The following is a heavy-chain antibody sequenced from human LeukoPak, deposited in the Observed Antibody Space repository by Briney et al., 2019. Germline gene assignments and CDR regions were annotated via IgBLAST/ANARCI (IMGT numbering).Heavy chain of an antibody. CDR1: GVSVSSGSYY. Sequence: SETLSLTCTVSGVSVSSGSYYWSWIRQPPGKGLEWIGYIYYSGSTNYNPSLKSRVTISIDTSKNQFSLKLSSVTAADTAVYYCARDRVRGSSNPYFDYWGQGTLVTVSS. D-gene: IGHD1-26*01. CDR3: ARDRVRGSSNPYFDY. CDR2: IYYSGST. J-gene: IGHJ4*02. V-gene: IGHV4-61*01.